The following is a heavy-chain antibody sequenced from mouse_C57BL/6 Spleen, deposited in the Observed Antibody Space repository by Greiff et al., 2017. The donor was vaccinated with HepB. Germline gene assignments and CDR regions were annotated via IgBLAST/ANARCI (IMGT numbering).Heavy chain of an antibody. D-gene: IGHD2-10*02. Sequence: EVQLVESGEGLVKPGGSLKLSCAASGFTFSSYAMSWVRQTPEKRLEWVAYISSGGDYIYYADTVKGRFTISRDNARNTLYLQMSSLKSEDTAMYYCTRERYGNYVDWYFDVWGTGTTVTVSS. V-gene: IGHV5-9-1*02. CDR3: TRERYGNYVDWYFDV. CDR1: GFTFSSYA. CDR2: ISSGGDYI. J-gene: IGHJ1*03.